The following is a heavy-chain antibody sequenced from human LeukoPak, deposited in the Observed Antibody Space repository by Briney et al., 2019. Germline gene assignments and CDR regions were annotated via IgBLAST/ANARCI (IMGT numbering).Heavy chain of an antibody. D-gene: IGHD5-12*01. CDR2: ISSSSSYI. Sequence: GGSLRLSCAASGFTFSSYAMHWVRQAPGKGLEWVSSISSSSSYIYYADSVKGRFTISRDNAKNSLYLQMNSLRAEDTAVYYCARGPDSGYDWLFDYWGQGTLVTVSS. J-gene: IGHJ4*02. V-gene: IGHV3-21*01. CDR1: GFTFSSYA. CDR3: ARGPDSGYDWLFDY.